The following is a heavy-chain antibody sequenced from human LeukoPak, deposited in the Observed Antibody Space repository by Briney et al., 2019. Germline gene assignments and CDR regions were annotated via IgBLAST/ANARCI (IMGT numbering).Heavy chain of an antibody. V-gene: IGHV1-46*01. CDR2: INPSGGST. Sequence: GASVKVSCKASGYTFTSYYMHWVRQAPGQGLEWMGIINPSGGSTSYAQKFQGRVTMTRDTSTSTVYMELSSLRSEDTAVYYSATSVVVVAALDYWGQGTLVTVSS. J-gene: IGHJ4*02. CDR3: ATSVVVVAALDY. D-gene: IGHD2-15*01. CDR1: GYTFTSYY.